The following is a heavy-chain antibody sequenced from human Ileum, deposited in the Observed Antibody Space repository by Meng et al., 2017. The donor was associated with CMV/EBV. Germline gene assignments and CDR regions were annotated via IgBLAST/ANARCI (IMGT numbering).Heavy chain of an antibody. V-gene: IGHV3-66*01. CDR3: ASPQLGVTKESDY. CDR1: GLTVKSNY. D-gene: IGHD7-27*01. CDR2: IYAGGST. Sequence: QLGGSGGGLVQPGGSLSFSCAASGLTVKSNYMGWVRQAPGKGLEWVSEIYAGGSTNYADSVKGRFIISRDNSKNTLYLQMNSLRADDTAVYYCASPQLGVTKESDYWGQGTLVTVSS. J-gene: IGHJ4*02.